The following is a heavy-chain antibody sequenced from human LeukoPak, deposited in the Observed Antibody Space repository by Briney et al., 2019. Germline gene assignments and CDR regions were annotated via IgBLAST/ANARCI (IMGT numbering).Heavy chain of an antibody. J-gene: IGHJ4*02. CDR2: INHSGST. CDR1: GGSFSGYY. CDR3: AAHLVFGDTKKTDY. V-gene: IGHV4-34*01. D-gene: IGHD3-10*02. Sequence: SETLSLTCAVYGGSFSGYYWSWIRQPPGKGLEWIGEINHSGSTNYNPSLKSRVTISVDTSKNQFSLKLSSVTAADTAVYYCAAHLVFGDTKKTDYWGQGTLVTVSS.